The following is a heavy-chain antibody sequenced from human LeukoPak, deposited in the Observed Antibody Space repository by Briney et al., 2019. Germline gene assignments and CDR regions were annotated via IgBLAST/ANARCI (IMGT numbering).Heavy chain of an antibody. CDR1: GFTLSIYA. CDR3: AKAPVTSCRGAYCYPFDY. Sequence: GGSLRLSCAASGFTLSIYAMSWVRQAPGKGLEWVSATSSSDAGTYYADSVRGRFTISRDNSKNTLYLQMNSLRAEDAAVYYCAKAPVTSCRGAYCYPFDYWGQGTLVTVSS. CDR2: TSSSDAGT. J-gene: IGHJ4*02. D-gene: IGHD2-21*01. V-gene: IGHV3-23*01.